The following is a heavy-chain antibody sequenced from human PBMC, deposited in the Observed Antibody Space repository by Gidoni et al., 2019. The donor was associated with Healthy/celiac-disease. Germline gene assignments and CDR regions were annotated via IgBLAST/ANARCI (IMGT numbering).Heavy chain of an antibody. J-gene: IGHJ3*02. V-gene: IGHV3-30-3*01. CDR1: GFTFSSYA. D-gene: IGHD6-19*01. CDR3: ARDIHGDSSGWPRGAFDI. Sequence: QVQLVESGGGVVQPGRSLRLSCAASGFTFSSYAMHWVRQAPGKGLEWVAVISYDGSNKYYADSVKGRFTISRDNSKNTLYLQMNSLRAEDTAVYYCARDIHGDSSGWPRGAFDIWGQGTMVTVSS. CDR2: ISYDGSNK.